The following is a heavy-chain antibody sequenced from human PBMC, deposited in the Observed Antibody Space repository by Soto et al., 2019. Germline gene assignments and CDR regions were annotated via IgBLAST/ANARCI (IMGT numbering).Heavy chain of an antibody. J-gene: IGHJ6*02. Sequence: SETLSLTCAVYGGSFSGYYTSWIRQPPGKGLEWIGEINHSGSTNYNPSLKSRVTISVDTSKNQFSLKLSSVTAADTAVYYCASEFCSGGSCPMGGMDVWGQGTTVTVSS. V-gene: IGHV4-34*01. CDR1: GGSFSGYY. CDR3: ASEFCSGGSCPMGGMDV. CDR2: INHSGST. D-gene: IGHD2-15*01.